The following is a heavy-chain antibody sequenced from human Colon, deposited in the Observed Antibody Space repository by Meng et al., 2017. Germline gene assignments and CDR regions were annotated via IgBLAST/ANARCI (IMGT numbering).Heavy chain of an antibody. CDR2: MKQDGSEI. CDR1: GFTFSKYW. Sequence: EVQLGGSGGSLVQPGGSLRLSCIASGFTFSKYWMTWFRQAPGKGLEWVAYMKQDGSEIYYVDSVKGRFTISRDNAKNSLYLQMNSLRAEDTAVYYCARNVYYFDYWGQGTLVTVSS. J-gene: IGHJ4*02. D-gene: IGHD2-8*01. CDR3: ARNVYYFDY. V-gene: IGHV3-7*01.